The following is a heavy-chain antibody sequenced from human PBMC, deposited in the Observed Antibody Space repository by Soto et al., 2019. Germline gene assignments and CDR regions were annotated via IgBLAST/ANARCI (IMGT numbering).Heavy chain of an antibody. J-gene: IGHJ5*02. Sequence: SVKVSCKASGGTFSSYAISWVRQAPGQGLVWMGGIIPIFGTANYAQKFQGRVTITADKSTSTAYMELSSLRSEDTAVYYCARDRPGQLGPLHWFDPWGQGTLVTVSS. CDR2: IIPIFGTA. D-gene: IGHD6-6*01. CDR1: GGTFSSYA. CDR3: ARDRPGQLGPLHWFDP. V-gene: IGHV1-69*06.